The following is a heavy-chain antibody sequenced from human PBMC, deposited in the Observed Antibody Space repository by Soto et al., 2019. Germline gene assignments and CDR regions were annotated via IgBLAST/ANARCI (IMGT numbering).Heavy chain of an antibody. D-gene: IGHD3-3*01. Sequence: QVTLKESGPVLVKPTETLTLTCTVSGFSLSNARMGVSWIRQPPGKALEWLAHIFSNDEKSYSTSLKSRLTISKDPPKTQVVLTRTTMDPVEKATYSCAGTRIPIFGVVDFDSWGKGTLVTVSS. CDR2: IFSNDEK. J-gene: IGHJ4*02. CDR3: AGTRIPIFGVVDFDS. V-gene: IGHV2-26*01. CDR1: GFSLSNARMG.